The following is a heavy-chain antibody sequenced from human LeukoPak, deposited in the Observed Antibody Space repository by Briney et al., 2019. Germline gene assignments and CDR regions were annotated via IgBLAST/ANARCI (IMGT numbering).Heavy chain of an antibody. J-gene: IGHJ5*02. CDR3: ARGVRSSTNWFDP. Sequence: ASVKVSCKASGYTFTSYYMHWVRQAPGQGLEWMGRINPNSGGTNYAQKFQGRVTMTRDTSISTAYMELSRLRSDDTAVYYCARGVRSSTNWFDPWGQGTLVTVS. D-gene: IGHD2-2*01. CDR2: INPNSGGT. CDR1: GYTFTSYY. V-gene: IGHV1-2*06.